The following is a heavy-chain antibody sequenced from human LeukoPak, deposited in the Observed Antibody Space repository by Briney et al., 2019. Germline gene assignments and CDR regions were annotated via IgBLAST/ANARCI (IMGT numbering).Heavy chain of an antibody. D-gene: IGHD5-18*01. J-gene: IGHJ6*02. CDR3: ARDQVPMTKQLWEKTAIYYYYYGMDV. V-gene: IGHV1-46*01. CDR1: GYTFTSYY. Sequence: GASVKVSCKASGYTFTSYYMHWVRQAPGQGLEWMGIINPSGGSTSYAQKFQGRVTMTRDTSTSTAYMELSSLRSEDTAVYYCARDQVPMTKQLWEKTAIYYYYYGMDVWGQGTTVTVSS. CDR2: INPSGGST.